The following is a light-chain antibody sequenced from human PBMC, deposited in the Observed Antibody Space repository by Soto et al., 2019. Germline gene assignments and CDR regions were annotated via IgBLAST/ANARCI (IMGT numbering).Light chain of an antibody. CDR2: GAS. J-gene: IGKJ5*01. CDR1: QSVSSK. V-gene: IGKV3-15*01. Sequence: IGMSQSPSTLSESPGERATLSCRASQSVSSKLAWYQQKPGQPPRLLIHGASTRATGIPARFSGSGSGTDFTLTISSLQSEDLAIYYCQQYNNWPLTFGQGTRLEIK. CDR3: QQYNNWPLT.